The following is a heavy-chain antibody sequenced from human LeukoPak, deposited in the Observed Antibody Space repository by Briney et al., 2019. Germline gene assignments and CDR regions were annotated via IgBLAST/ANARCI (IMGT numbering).Heavy chain of an antibody. J-gene: IGHJ4*02. CDR3: SRDPRLLDY. Sequence: PEGSLRLSCATSGFTFPDFYMTWVRHAPGQRPEWIAYINPSDDITLYADSVRWRFTISRDNAKKSVFLEMSSLRAEDTAVYYCSRDPRLLDYWGQGTLLTVSS. V-gene: IGHV3-11*01. D-gene: IGHD6-25*01. CDR1: GFTFPDFY. CDR2: INPSDDIT.